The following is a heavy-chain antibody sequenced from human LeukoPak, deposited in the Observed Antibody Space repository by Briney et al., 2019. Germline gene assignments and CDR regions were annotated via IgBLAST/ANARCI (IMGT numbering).Heavy chain of an antibody. Sequence: SETLSLTCTVSGGSISSSSYYWGWIRQPPGKGLEWIGSIYYSGSTYYNPSLKSRVTISVDTSKNQFSLKLSSVTAADTAVYYCARILGYSYGRGFDPWGQGTLVTVSS. D-gene: IGHD5-18*01. CDR2: IYYSGST. V-gene: IGHV4-39*07. CDR1: GGSISSSSYY. CDR3: ARILGYSYGRGFDP. J-gene: IGHJ5*02.